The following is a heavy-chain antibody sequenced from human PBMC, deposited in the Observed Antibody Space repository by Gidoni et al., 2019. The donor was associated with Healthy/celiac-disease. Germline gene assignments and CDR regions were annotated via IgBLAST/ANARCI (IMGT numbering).Heavy chain of an antibody. Sequence: QVQLQESGPGLVKPSETLSLTCTVSGGSISSYYWSWIRQPPGKGLEWIGYIYYSGSTNYNPSLKSRVTISVDTSKNQFSLKLSSVTAADTAVYYCARESGGDYVGGWFDPWGQGTLVTVSS. CDR1: GGSISSYY. CDR3: ARESGGDYVGGWFDP. V-gene: IGHV4-59*01. CDR2: IYYSGST. J-gene: IGHJ5*02. D-gene: IGHD4-17*01.